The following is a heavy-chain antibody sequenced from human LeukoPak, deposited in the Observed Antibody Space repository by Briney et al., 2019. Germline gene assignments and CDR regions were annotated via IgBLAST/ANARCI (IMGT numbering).Heavy chain of an antibody. CDR2: ISSSGSTT. CDR3: ARDYSLSSGHYHY. CDR1: GFTFSDYY. V-gene: IGHV3-11*01. Sequence: GGSLRLSCAASGFTFSDYYMSWIRQAPGKGLEWVSYISSSGSTTYYADSVKGRFTISRDNAKNSLYLQMNSLRAEDTAVYYCARDYSLSSGHYHYWGQGTLVTVSS. J-gene: IGHJ4*02. D-gene: IGHD3-22*01.